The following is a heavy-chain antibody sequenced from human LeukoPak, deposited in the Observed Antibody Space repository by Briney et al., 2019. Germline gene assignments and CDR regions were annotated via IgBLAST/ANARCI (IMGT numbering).Heavy chain of an antibody. CDR1: GFTFNSYA. D-gene: IGHD3-10*01. V-gene: IGHV3-23*01. CDR3: ASPLGSGTYYGY. Sequence: GGSLRLSCAASGFTFNSYAMSWVRQAPGKGLEWVSVFSGSDGNTYYADSVKGRFTISRDNSKNTLYLQMSSLRAEDTAVYYCASPLGSGTYYGYWGQGTVVTVSS. CDR2: FSGSDGNT. J-gene: IGHJ4*02.